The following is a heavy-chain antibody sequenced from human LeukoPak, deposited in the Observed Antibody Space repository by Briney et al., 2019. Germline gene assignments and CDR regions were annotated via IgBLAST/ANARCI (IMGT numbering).Heavy chain of an antibody. D-gene: IGHD2-21*01. CDR3: AKDFTRLGDLEAFDI. Sequence: SGGSLRLSCAASGFTFDDYAMHWVRQAPGKGLEWVSGISWNSGSIGYADSVKGRFTISRDNAKNSLYLQMNSLRAEDTALYYCAKDFTRLGDLEAFDIWGQGTMVTVSS. J-gene: IGHJ3*02. CDR1: GFTFDDYA. V-gene: IGHV3-9*01. CDR2: ISWNSGSI.